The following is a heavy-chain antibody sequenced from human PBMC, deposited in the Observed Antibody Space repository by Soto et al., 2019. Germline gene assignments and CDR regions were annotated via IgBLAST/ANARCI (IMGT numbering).Heavy chain of an antibody. CDR1: GFTLSDHY. V-gene: IGHV3-72*01. CDR2: TRNKANSYTT. Sequence: EVQLVESGGGLVQPGGSLRPSCVASGFTLSDHYMDWVRQAPGKGLEWVGRTRNKANSYTTEYAASVKGRVTISRDDSXXSLYLQMNSLKPEDTAVYYCARDYYSSGAGHYFDNWGQGTLVTVSS. D-gene: IGHD3-22*01. CDR3: ARDYYSSGAGHYFDN. J-gene: IGHJ4*02.